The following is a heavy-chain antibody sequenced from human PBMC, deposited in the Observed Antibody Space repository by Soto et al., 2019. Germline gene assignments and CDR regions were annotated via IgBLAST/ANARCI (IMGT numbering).Heavy chain of an antibody. CDR1: GGSISSSSYY. Sequence: SETLSLTCTVSGGSISSSSYYWGWIRQPPGKGLEWIGSIYYSGGTYYNPSLKSRVTISVDTSKNQFSLKLSSVTAADTAVYYCARRRGAAAAHYYYYYGMDVWGQGTTVTVSS. D-gene: IGHD6-13*01. J-gene: IGHJ6*02. CDR2: IYYSGGT. CDR3: ARRRGAAAAHYYYYYGMDV. V-gene: IGHV4-39*01.